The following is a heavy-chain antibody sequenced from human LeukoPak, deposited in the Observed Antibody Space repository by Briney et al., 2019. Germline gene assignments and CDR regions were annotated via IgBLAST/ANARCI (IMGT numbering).Heavy chain of an antibody. CDR1: GFTFSSYA. Sequence: GGSLRLSCAASGFTFSSYAMHWVRQAPGKGLEYVSAISSNGGSTYYANSVKGRFTISGDNSKNTLYLQMGSLRAEDMAVYYCARSAYGDPFDYWGQGTLVTVSS. CDR3: ARSAYGDPFDY. V-gene: IGHV3-64*01. J-gene: IGHJ4*02. D-gene: IGHD4-17*01. CDR2: ISSNGGST.